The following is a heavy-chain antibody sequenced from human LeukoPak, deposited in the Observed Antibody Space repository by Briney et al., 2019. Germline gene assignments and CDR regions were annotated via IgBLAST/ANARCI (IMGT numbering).Heavy chain of an antibody. J-gene: IGHJ4*02. Sequence: PSETLSLTCTVSSGSVSSDSYYWSWIRQPPGKGLEWIGHISYSGTTNYNPSLRSRVIISIDISQNQFSLRLSSVTAADTAVYYCAGAPNPTFFDYWGQGPLATVSS. CDR2: ISYSGTT. CDR3: AGAPNPTFFDY. CDR1: SGSVSSDSYY. V-gene: IGHV4-61*01.